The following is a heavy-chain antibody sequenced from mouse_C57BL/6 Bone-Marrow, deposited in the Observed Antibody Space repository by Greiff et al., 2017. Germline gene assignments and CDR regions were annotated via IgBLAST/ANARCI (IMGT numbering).Heavy chain of an antibody. J-gene: IGHJ3*01. CDR1: GYTFTSYW. V-gene: IGHV1-72*01. CDR2: IDPNSGGT. CDR3: AITFLFITKVGGFAY. D-gene: IGHD1-1*01. Sequence: QVQLQQPGAELVKPGASVKLSCKASGYTFTSYWMHWVKQRPGRGLEWIGRIDPNSGGTKYNEKFKSKATLTVDKPSSTAYMQLSSLTSEDSAVYYCAITFLFITKVGGFAYWGQGTLVTVSA.